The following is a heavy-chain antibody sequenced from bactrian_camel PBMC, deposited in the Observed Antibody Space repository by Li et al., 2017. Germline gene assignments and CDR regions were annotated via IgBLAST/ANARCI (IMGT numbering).Heavy chain of an antibody. D-gene: IGHD3*01. Sequence: DVQLVESGGGSVQAGGSLTLTCATSGWASSSDCLGWFRQPIDKDYEGVAAIYSGGGHTFHTDSVKGRFTISLDNAKSTLLLQMTNLKPEDTATYYCASAGYCYRVHPRPDLFGYWGQGTQVTVS. CDR2: IYSGGGHT. CDR3: ASAGYCYRVHPRPDLFGY. V-gene: IGHV3S31*01. CDR1: GWASSSDC. J-gene: IGHJ6*01.